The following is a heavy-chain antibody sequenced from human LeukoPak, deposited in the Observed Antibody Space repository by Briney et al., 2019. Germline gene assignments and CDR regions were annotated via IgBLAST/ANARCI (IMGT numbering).Heavy chain of an antibody. V-gene: IGHV4-39*07. CDR2: IYYSGST. CDR3: ARDSRAAATYYYYGMDV. D-gene: IGHD6-13*01. J-gene: IGHJ6*02. Sequence: SETLSLTCTVSGGSISSSSYYWGWIRQPPGKGLEWIGSIYYSGSTYYNPSLKSRVTISVDTSKNQFSLKLSSVTAADTAVYYCARDSRAAATYYYYGMDVWGQGTTVTVSS. CDR1: GGSISSSSYY.